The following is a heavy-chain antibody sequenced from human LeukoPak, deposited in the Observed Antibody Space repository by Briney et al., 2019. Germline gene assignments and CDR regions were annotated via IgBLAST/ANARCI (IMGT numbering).Heavy chain of an antibody. Sequence: GGSLRLSCAASGFTFSSYSMNWVRQAPGKGLEWVSYISSSSSTICYADSVKGRFTISRDNAKNSLYLQMYSLRDEDTAVYYCARGVWPPADVWGQGTTVTVSS. D-gene: IGHD3-16*01. V-gene: IGHV3-48*02. CDR1: GFTFSSYS. J-gene: IGHJ6*02. CDR3: ARGVWPPADV. CDR2: ISSSSSTI.